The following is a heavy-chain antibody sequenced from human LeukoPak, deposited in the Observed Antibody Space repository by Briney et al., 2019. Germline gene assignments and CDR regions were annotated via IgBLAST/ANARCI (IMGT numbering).Heavy chain of an antibody. V-gene: IGHV4-38-2*02. Sequence: SETLSLTCTISGYSISSGHYWGWIRQPPGKGLEWIGSIYHSGSSYYNPSLKSRVTISVDTSKNQFSLKVSSVTAADTAVYYCARVYSGSSWDYYYYMDVWGKGTTVTVS. D-gene: IGHD1-26*01. J-gene: IGHJ6*03. CDR3: ARVYSGSSWDYYYYMDV. CDR1: GYSISSGHY. CDR2: IYHSGSS.